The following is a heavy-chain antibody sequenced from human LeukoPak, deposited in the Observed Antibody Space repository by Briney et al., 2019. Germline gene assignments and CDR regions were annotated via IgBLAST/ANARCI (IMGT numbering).Heavy chain of an antibody. CDR3: AREGATAGSGYYFDY. Sequence: GGSLSLSCAASGFQFDDYGMSWVRQVPGKGLEWVSSISSSSSSIYYADSVEGRFTISRDNTKKSLYLQMNSLRAEDTAVYYCAREGATAGSGYYFDYWGKGSLVTVSS. V-gene: IGHV3-21*01. D-gene: IGHD6-13*01. CDR1: GFQFDDYG. CDR2: ISSSSSSI. J-gene: IGHJ4*02.